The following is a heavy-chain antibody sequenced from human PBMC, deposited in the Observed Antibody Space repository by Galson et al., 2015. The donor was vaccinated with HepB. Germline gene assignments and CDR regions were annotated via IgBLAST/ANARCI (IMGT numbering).Heavy chain of an antibody. Sequence: SVKVSCKASGYTFTSYGISWVRQAPGQGLEWMGWISAYNGNTNYAQKLQGRVTMTTDTSTSTAYMELRSLRSDDTAVYYCARKEYYDILTGGNYFDYWGQGTLVTVSS. CDR1: GYTFTSYG. J-gene: IGHJ4*02. D-gene: IGHD3-9*01. V-gene: IGHV1-18*01. CDR3: ARKEYYDILTGGNYFDY. CDR2: ISAYNGNT.